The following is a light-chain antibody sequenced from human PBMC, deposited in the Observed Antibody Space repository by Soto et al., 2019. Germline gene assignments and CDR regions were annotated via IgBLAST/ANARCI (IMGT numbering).Light chain of an antibody. Sequence: DIVMTQSPDSLAVSLGERATINCKSSQSVLYSSNNKNYLAWYQQNPGQPPKLLIYWASTRESGVPDRFSGSGSGKHFTLTNSSLQAEDVAVYYCQQYHSTPWTFGQGTNVEIK. CDR2: WAS. CDR3: QQYHSTPWT. J-gene: IGKJ1*01. V-gene: IGKV4-1*01. CDR1: QSVLYSSNNKNY.